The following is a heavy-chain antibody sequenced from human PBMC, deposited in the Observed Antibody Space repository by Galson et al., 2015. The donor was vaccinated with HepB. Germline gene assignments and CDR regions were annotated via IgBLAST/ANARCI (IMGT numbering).Heavy chain of an antibody. Sequence: QSGAEVKKPGESLRISCKASGYSFTSYWISWVRQMPGKGLEWMGTIDPSDSYTNYSPSFQGHVNISADKSISTAYLQWSSLKASDTAMYYCARLLIVATMNYYLYGMDVWGQGTTVTVSS. CDR2: IDPSDSYT. D-gene: IGHD5-12*01. J-gene: IGHJ6*02. CDR1: GYSFTSYW. CDR3: ARLLIVATMNYYLYGMDV. V-gene: IGHV5-10-1*01.